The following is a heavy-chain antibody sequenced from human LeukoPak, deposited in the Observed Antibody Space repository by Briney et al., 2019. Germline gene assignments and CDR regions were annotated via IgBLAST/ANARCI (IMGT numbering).Heavy chain of an antibody. D-gene: IGHD5-12*01. CDR2: IYYSGST. J-gene: IGHJ4*02. CDR3: AGLFSGYDPFDY. Sequence: SETLSLTCTVSGESISGFYWNWIRQPPGKGLEWLGYIYYSGSTNYNPSLKSRVTISIDTSKNQFSLKLSSVTAADTAVYYCAGLFSGYDPFDYWGQGTLVTVSS. V-gene: IGHV4-59*01. CDR1: GESISGFY.